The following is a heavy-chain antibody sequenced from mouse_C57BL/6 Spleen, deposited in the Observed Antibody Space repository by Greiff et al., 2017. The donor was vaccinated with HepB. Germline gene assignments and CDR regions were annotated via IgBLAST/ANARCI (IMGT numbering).Heavy chain of an antibody. CDR3: TRDSNYEYFDV. Sequence: EVKLMESGEGLVKPGGSLKLSCAASGFTFSSYAMSWVRQTPEKRLEWVAYISSGGDYIYYADTVKGRFTISRDNARNTLYLQMSSLKSEDTAMYYCTRDSNYEYFDVWGTGTTVTVSS. D-gene: IGHD2-5*01. CDR2: ISSGGDYI. J-gene: IGHJ1*03. CDR1: GFTFSSYA. V-gene: IGHV5-9-1*02.